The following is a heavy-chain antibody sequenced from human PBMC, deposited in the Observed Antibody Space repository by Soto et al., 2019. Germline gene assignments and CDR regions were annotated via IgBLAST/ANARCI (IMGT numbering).Heavy chain of an antibody. Sequence: QVQLVESGGGLVKPGGSLRLSCAASGFTFSDYYMSFIRQAPGKGLEWVSYISSSGSYTNYADSVKGRFTISRDNAKNSLYLQMNSLRTEDTAVYYCARVGIAMAGTGWFDPWGQGTLVTVSS. J-gene: IGHJ5*02. D-gene: IGHD6-19*01. CDR3: ARVGIAMAGTGWFDP. CDR2: ISSSGSYT. V-gene: IGHV3-11*06. CDR1: GFTFSDYY.